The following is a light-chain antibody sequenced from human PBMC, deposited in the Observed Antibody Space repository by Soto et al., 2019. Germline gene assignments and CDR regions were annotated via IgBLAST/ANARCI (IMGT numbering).Light chain of an antibody. CDR3: KQAHRFPIT. CDR1: PGVTTW. V-gene: IGKV1-12*01. Sequence: DTQMTQSPSSVSASIGDRVTITCRASPGVTTWLMWYQQKPGKAPNLLISGATALQSGVPSRFSGSGSGTYFTLTIRSRQSDDSAIYYCKQAHRFPITFGQGTRLEI. CDR2: GAT. J-gene: IGKJ5*01.